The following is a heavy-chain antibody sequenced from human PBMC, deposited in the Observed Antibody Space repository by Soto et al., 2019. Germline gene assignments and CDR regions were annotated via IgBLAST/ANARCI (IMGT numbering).Heavy chain of an antibody. J-gene: IGHJ4*02. Sequence: SETLSLTWTVSGGYISSYYWSWIRQPPGKGLEWIGYIYYSGSTNYNPSLKSRVTISVDTSKNQFSLKLSSVTAADTAVYYCARDRVGDLDYWGQGTLVTVSS. D-gene: IGHD4-17*01. V-gene: IGHV4-59*01. CDR1: GGYISSYY. CDR2: IYYSGST. CDR3: ARDRVGDLDY.